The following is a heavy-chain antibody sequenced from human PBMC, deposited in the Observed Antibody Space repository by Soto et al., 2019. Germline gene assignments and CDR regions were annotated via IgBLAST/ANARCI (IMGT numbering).Heavy chain of an antibody. V-gene: IGHV1-69*08. CDR1: GGTFSSYT. Sequence: QVQLVQSGAEVKKPGSSVKVSCKASGGTFSSYTSSWVRQAPGQGLEWMGRIIPILGIADYAQKFQGRVTITADKSTSTAYMELNSLRSEDTAVYYCAREQVILGTYGMDVWGQGTTVTVSS. D-gene: IGHD2-15*01. CDR3: AREQVILGTYGMDV. CDR2: IIPILGIA. J-gene: IGHJ6*02.